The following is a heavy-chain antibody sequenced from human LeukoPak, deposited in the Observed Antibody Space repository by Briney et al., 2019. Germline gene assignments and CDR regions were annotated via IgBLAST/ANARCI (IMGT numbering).Heavy chain of an antibody. V-gene: IGHV4-31*03. CDR1: GGSISSGGYY. Sequence: PSQTLYLTCTVSGGSISSGGYYWSWIRQHPGKGLEWIGYIYYSGSTYYNPSLKSRVTISVDTSKNQFSLKLSSVTAADTAVYYCAREDYYDRSFGYWGQGTLVTVSS. CDR3: AREDYYDRSFGY. D-gene: IGHD3-22*01. J-gene: IGHJ4*02. CDR2: IYYSGST.